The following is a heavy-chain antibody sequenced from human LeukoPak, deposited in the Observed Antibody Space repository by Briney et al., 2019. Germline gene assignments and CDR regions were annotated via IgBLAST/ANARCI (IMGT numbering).Heavy chain of an antibody. D-gene: IGHD3-10*01. CDR1: GGSISSSNW. J-gene: IGHJ4*02. CDR3: ARVPWGYYGSGRSPFDY. Sequence: SETLSLTCAVSGGSISSSNWWSWVRQPPGKGLEWIGEIYHSGSTNYNPSLKSRVTISVDKSKNQFSLKLSSVTAADTAVYYCARVPWGYYGSGRSPFDYWGQGTLVTVSS. V-gene: IGHV4-4*02. CDR2: IYHSGST.